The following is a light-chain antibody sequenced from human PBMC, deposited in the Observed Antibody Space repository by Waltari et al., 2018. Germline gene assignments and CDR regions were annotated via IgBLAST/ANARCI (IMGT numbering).Light chain of an antibody. V-gene: IGKV3-20*01. CDR2: GPS. Sequence: CRVSPSGMISYVAWSPQKAGQAPRLLIYGPSTTATGIPDRFSGSASGTEFTLTISRLEPEDFAGYYCQQYVSSPVTFGGGTKVEIK. J-gene: IGKJ4*01. CDR3: QQYVSSPVT. CDR1: PSGMISY.